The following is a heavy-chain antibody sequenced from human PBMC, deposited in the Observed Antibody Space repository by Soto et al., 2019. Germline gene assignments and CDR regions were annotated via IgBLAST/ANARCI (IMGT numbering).Heavy chain of an antibody. J-gene: IGHJ6*02. D-gene: IGHD4-4*01. Sequence: SVKVSCKASGGTFSSYAISWVRQAPGQGLEWMGGIIPIFGTANCAQKFQGRVTITADESTSTAYMELSSLRSEDTAVYYCARAHSNYYYGMDVWGQGTTVTVSS. CDR3: ARAHSNYYYGMDV. V-gene: IGHV1-69*13. CDR2: IIPIFGTA. CDR1: GGTFSSYA.